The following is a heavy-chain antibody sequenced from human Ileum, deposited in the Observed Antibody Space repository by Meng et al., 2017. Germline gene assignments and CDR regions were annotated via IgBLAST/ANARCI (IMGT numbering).Heavy chain of an antibody. Sequence: GGSLRLSCAASGFTFSSYAMSWVRQAPGKGLEWVSAISDSGGTTYYADSVKGRFTISRDNSRNTLYLQMNSLRAEDTTVYYCATNTYSTSWYYFDYWGQGTLVTVSS. CDR2: ISDSGGTT. V-gene: IGHV3-23*01. CDR1: GFTFSSYA. J-gene: IGHJ4*02. CDR3: ATNTYSTSWYYFDY. D-gene: IGHD2-2*01.